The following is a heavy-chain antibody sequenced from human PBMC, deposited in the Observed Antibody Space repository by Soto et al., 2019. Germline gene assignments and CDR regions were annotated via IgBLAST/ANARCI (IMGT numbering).Heavy chain of an antibody. V-gene: IGHV3-74*01. J-gene: IGHJ3*02. CDR2: INNDGSST. CDR3: ARVRMAGDFDI. D-gene: IGHD6-19*01. CDR1: GFTFSSYW. Sequence: EVQLVESGGGLVQPGGSLRLSCAASGFTFSSYWMHWVRQAPGKGLVWVSHINNDGSSTSYADSAKGRFTISRDNAKNTLYLQMNSLRAEDTAVYYCARVRMAGDFDIWGQGTMVTVSS.